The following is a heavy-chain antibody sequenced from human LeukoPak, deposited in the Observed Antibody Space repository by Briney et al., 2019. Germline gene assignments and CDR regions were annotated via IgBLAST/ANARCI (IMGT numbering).Heavy chain of an antibody. CDR3: ARHCGSYFYYYGMDV. Sequence: GESLKISCKGSGYSFTSYWIGWVRQMPGKGLEWMGIIYPGDSDTRYSPSFQGQVAISADKSTSNASLQWSSLKASDTAMYYCARHCGSYFYYYGMDVWGQGTTVTVSS. V-gene: IGHV5-51*01. J-gene: IGHJ6*02. CDR2: IYPGDSDT. CDR1: GYSFTSYW. D-gene: IGHD1-26*01.